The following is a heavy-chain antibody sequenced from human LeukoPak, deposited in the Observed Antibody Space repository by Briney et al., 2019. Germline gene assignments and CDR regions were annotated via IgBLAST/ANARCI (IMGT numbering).Heavy chain of an antibody. V-gene: IGHV3-23*01. J-gene: IGHJ2*01. D-gene: IGHD3-10*01. CDR2: ISGSGGST. CDR3: ARRSGWFGWYFDL. CDR1: GFTFSSYA. Sequence: GGSLRLSCAASGFTFSSYAMSWVRQAPGKGLEWVSAISGSGGSTYYADSVKGRFTISRDNSKNTLYLQMNSLRAEDTAVYYCARRSGWFGWYFDLWGRGTLVTVSS.